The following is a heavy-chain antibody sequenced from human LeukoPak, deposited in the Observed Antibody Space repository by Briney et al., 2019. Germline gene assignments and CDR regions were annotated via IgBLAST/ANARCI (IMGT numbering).Heavy chain of an antibody. D-gene: IGHD5-12*01. Sequence: SETLSLTCTVSGGSISSSSYYWGWIRQPPGKGLEWIGNIYYSGSTYYNPSLKSRLTISVDTSKNQFSLKLSSVTAADTAVYYCARDQSGYDFGFDYWGQGTLVTVSS. V-gene: IGHV4-39*02. CDR2: IYYSGST. CDR1: GGSISSSSYY. CDR3: ARDQSGYDFGFDY. J-gene: IGHJ4*02.